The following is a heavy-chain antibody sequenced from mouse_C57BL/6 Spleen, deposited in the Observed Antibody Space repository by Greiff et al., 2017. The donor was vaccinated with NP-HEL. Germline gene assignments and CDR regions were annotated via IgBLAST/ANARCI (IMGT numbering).Heavy chain of an antibody. CDR1: GYTFTSYW. CDR2: IDPSDSYT. V-gene: IGHV1-69*01. D-gene: IGHD1-1*01. J-gene: IGHJ3*01. Sequence: VQLQQSGAELVMPGASVKLSCKASGYTFTSYWMHWVKQRPGQGLEWIGEIDPSDSYTNYNQKFKGKSTLTVDRSYSTAYMQLSSLTSEDSAVYYCAKGYGSSGAWFAYWGQGTLVTVSA. CDR3: AKGYGSSGAWFAY.